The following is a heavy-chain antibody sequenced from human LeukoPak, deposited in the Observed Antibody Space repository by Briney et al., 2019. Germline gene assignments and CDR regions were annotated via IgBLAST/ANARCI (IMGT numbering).Heavy chain of an antibody. J-gene: IGHJ3*02. V-gene: IGHV4-59*12. CDR3: AKSNGYGLVDI. CDR1: GFTFSSYS. Sequence: GSLRLSCAASGFTFSSYSMNWVRQPPGKGWEWIGNIFYSGSTYYSPSLKSRVTISLDTSRNQFSLKLNSVTAADTAVYYCAKSNGYGLVDIWGQGTMVTVSS. D-gene: IGHD3-10*01. CDR2: IFYSGST.